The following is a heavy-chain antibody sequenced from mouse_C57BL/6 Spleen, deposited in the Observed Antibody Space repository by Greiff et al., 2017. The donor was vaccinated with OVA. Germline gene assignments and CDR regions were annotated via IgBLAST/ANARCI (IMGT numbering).Heavy chain of an antibody. CDR3: ARRHGSSPFDY. J-gene: IGHJ2*01. D-gene: IGHD1-1*01. Sequence: QVQLQQPGAELVMPGASVKLSCKASGYTFTSYWMNWVKQRPGQGLAWIGEIDPSDSYTNYNQKFKGKSTLTVDKSSSTAYMQLSSLTSEDSAVDYGARRHGSSPFDYWGQGTTRTVSS. V-gene: IGHV1-69*01. CDR1: GYTFTSYW. CDR2: IDPSDSYT.